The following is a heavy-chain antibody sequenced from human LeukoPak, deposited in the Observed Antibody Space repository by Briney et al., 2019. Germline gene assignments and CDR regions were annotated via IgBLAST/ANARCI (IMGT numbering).Heavy chain of an antibody. D-gene: IGHD6-19*01. CDR2: INWNGGRT. CDR1: GFKFDDYG. Sequence: GGSLRLSCAASGFKFDDYGMSWVRQAPGKGLEWVSGINWNGGRTGYADSVKGRFTISRDNAKNSLYLQMNSLRAEDTAVYYCARSPYSSGWYLPWDYYYYMDVWGKGTTVTVSS. V-gene: IGHV3-20*04. CDR3: ARSPYSSGWYLPWDYYYYMDV. J-gene: IGHJ6*03.